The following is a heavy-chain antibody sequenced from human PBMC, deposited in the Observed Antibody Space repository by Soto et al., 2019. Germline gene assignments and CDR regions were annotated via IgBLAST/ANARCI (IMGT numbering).Heavy chain of an antibody. CDR1: GFLFSSYG. D-gene: IGHD4-17*01. V-gene: IGHV3-30*18. J-gene: IGHJ4*02. CDR2: ISYDGSNK. Sequence: QVQRVESGGGVVQPGRSRRLSCAASGFLFSSYGMNWVRQAPGKGLEWVAVISYDGSNKYYADSVKGRFTISRDNSKNTLYLQMNSLRAEDTAVYYCAQEGDYHNYWGQGTLVTVSS. CDR3: AQEGDYHNY.